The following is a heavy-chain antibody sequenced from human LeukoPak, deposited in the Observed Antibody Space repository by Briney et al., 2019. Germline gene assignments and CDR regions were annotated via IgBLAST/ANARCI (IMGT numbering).Heavy chain of an antibody. V-gene: IGHV4-30-4*08. CDR3: ASFNYYDSSGYYYVLEAFDI. D-gene: IGHD3-22*01. CDR2: SYYSGSH. J-gene: IGHJ3*02. Sequence: SETLSLTCTVSGVSISRGDYCWSWIRQPPGMGLEWIGCSYYSGSHYYNPSLRRRVTIQVDTSKNQFSLKLSSVTAADTAVYYCASFNYYDSSGYYYVLEAFDIWGQGTMVTVSS. CDR1: GVSISRGDYC.